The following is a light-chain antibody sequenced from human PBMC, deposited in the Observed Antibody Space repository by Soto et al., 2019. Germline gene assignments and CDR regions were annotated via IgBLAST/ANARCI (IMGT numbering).Light chain of an antibody. J-gene: IGKJ2*01. CDR1: QSVSSN. CDR3: QQYATSNT. Sequence: EIVMTQSPATLSVSPGERATLSCRASQSVSSNLAWYQQKPGQAPRLLIYGASTRATGIPARFSGSGSGTEFTLTISSLQSEDFAVYFCQQYATSNTFGQGTKLEIE. V-gene: IGKV3-15*01. CDR2: GAS.